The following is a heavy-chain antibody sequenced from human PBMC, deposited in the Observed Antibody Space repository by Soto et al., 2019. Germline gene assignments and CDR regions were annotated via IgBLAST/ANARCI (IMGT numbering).Heavy chain of an antibody. CDR3: AREYANSPEAFDF. CDR1: GVSISSYY. V-gene: IGHV4-59*01. Sequence: SETLSLTCPVSGVSISSYYWSWIRQPPGKGLEWIGYIYYTGSTNYNPSLKSRVTISLDTSRNQFSLKLSSVTAADTAVFYCAREYANSPEAFDFWGQGALVTVS. J-gene: IGHJ4*01. CDR2: IYYTGST. D-gene: IGHD2-2*01.